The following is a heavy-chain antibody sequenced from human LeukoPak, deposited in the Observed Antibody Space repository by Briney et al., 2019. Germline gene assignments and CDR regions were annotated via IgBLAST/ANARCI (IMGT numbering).Heavy chain of an antibody. D-gene: IGHD3-10*01. CDR2: IRSKANSYAT. J-gene: IGHJ3*02. CDR1: GFTFSGSA. Sequence: GGSLKLSCAASGFTFSGSAMHWVRQASGKGLEWVGRIRSKANSYATAYAAAVKGRFTISRDDSKNTAYLQMNSLKTEDTAVYYCSRHILLWFGEPTYDAFDIWGQGTMVTVSS. V-gene: IGHV3-73*01. CDR3: SRHILLWFGEPTYDAFDI.